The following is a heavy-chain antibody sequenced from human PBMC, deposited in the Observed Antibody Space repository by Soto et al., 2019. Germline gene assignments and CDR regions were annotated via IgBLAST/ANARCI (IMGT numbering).Heavy chain of an antibody. CDR1: GVTFNKYA. D-gene: IGHD2-21*02. Sequence: EVQLLESGGDFVQPGGSLRLSCAVSGVTFNKYAMSWVRLPPGKGPEWASAITGSGGLAYYADSVKGRFSISRDNTKNIRIRQINRLKNEDSVTYRCAKGDYGGNSPYWDFDLGGRGTRVTVSS. V-gene: IGHV3-23*01. J-gene: IGHJ2*01. CDR3: AKGDYGGNSPYWDFDL. CDR2: ITGSGGLA.